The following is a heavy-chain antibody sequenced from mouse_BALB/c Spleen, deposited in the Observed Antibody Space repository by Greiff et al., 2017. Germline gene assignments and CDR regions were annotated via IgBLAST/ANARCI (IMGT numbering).Heavy chain of an antibody. V-gene: IGHV7-3*02. CDR3: ARDSLMDY. CDR2: IRNKANGYTT. CDR1: GFTFTDYY. Sequence: EVKLMESGGGLVQPGGSLRLSCATSGFTFTDYYMSWVRQPPGKALEWLGFIRNKANGYTTEYSASVKGRFTISRDNSQSILYLQMNTLRAEDSATYYCARDSLMDYWGQGTSVTVSS. J-gene: IGHJ4*01.